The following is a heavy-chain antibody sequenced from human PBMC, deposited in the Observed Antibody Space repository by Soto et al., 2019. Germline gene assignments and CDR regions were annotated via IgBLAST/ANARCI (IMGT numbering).Heavy chain of an antibody. D-gene: IGHD3-22*01. CDR2: ITAFNGKT. CDR3: ARAMYYFDSSGYSYHYYGMDV. CDR1: GYTFTSYG. V-gene: IGHV1-18*01. J-gene: IGHJ6*02. Sequence: QVQMVQSGAEVKEPGASVKVTCKASGYTFTSYGISWVRQAPGQGLEWMGWITAFNGKTNYAQNLQGRVIMTTDTSTXXGXMXXRSLRSDDTAVYYCARAMYYFDSSGYSYHYYGMDVWGQGTTVTVSS.